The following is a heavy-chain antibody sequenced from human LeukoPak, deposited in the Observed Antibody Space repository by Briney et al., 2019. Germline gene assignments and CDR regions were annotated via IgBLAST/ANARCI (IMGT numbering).Heavy chain of an antibody. V-gene: IGHV1-2*06. CDR1: GYTFAAYF. Sequence: ASVKVSCKASGYTFAAYFIHWVRQAPGQGLEWMGRINPNGGDTNYAQKFPGRVTVTGDTSSSTAYMELSSLRPDDTSMYFCARVGFTTSWSNFDYWGQGTLVTVSS. J-gene: IGHJ4*02. CDR3: ARVGFTTSWSNFDY. CDR2: INPNGGDT. D-gene: IGHD2-2*01.